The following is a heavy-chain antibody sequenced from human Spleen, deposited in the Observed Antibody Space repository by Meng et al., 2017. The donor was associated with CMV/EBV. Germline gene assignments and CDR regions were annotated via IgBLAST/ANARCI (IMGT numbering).Heavy chain of an antibody. D-gene: IGHD1-7*01. CDR1: GFTFSIFW. Sequence: CAASGFTFSIFWMHWVRQAPGKGLVWVSRINSDGTSTSYADSVKGRFTISRDNAKNTVYLQMNTLRVEDTALYYCARGGTFDWNYEDSWGQGTMVTVSS. CDR2: INSDGTST. J-gene: IGHJ4*02. V-gene: IGHV3-74*01. CDR3: ARGGTFDWNYEDS.